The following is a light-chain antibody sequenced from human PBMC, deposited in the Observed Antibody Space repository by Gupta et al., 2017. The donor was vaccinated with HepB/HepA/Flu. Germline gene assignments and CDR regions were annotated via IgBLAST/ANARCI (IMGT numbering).Light chain of an antibody. CDR1: SSNIGSNT. V-gene: IGLV1-44*01. J-gene: IGLJ3*02. CDR3: AAWDDSLNGPS. Sequence: QSVLTQPPSASGTHGQRVTISCSGSSSNIGSNTVNWYQQLPGTAPKLLIYSNNQRPSGVPDRFSGSKSGTSASLAISGLQSEDEADYYCAAWDDSLNGPSFGGGTKLTVL. CDR2: SNN.